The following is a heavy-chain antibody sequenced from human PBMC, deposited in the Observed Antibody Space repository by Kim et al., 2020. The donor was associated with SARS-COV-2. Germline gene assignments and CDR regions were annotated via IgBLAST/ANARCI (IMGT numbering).Heavy chain of an antibody. CDR3: AKAGVLLWFGELEHFDY. D-gene: IGHD3-10*01. CDR1: GFTFSSYA. J-gene: IGHJ4*02. V-gene: IGHV3-23*01. CDR2: ISGSGGST. Sequence: GGSLRLSCAASGFTFSSYAMSWVRQAPGKGLEWVSAISGSGGSTYYADSVKGRFTISRDNSKNTLYLQMNSLRAEDTAVYYCAKAGVLLWFGELEHFDYWGQGTLVTVSS.